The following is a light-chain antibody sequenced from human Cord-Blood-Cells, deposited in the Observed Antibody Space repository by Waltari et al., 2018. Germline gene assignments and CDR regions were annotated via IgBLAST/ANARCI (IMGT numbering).Light chain of an antibody. J-gene: IGKJ4*01. CDR2: DAS. V-gene: IGKV1-33*01. CDR3: QQYDNLPLP. Sequence: DIQMTQSPSSLSASVGDRVTITCQASQDISNYLNWYQQKPGKAPKLLIYDASNLETGVPSRFSGSESGTDFTFTISSLQPEDIATYYCQQYDNLPLPFGGGTNVEIK. CDR1: QDISNY.